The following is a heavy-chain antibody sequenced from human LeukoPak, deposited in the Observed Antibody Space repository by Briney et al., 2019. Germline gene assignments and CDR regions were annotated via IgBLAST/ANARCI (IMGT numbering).Heavy chain of an antibody. V-gene: IGHV1-18*01. J-gene: IGHJ4*02. D-gene: IGHD3-9*01. CDR1: GYTFTSYG. CDR2: ISSYNGNT. CDR3: ARGSFPSDDILTGPFDN. Sequence: ASVKVSCKASGYTFTSYGISWVRQAPGQWLEWMGWISSYNGNTNYAQKLQGRATMTTDTSTSTAYMELRSLRSDDTAVYYCARGSFPSDDILTGPFDNWGQGTLVTVSS.